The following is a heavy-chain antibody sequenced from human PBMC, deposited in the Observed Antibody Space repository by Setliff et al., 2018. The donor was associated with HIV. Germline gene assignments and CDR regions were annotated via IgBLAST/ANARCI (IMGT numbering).Heavy chain of an antibody. V-gene: IGHV4-34*01. Sequence: SETLSLTCAVYGGSLSGHYWSWIRQPPGKGLEWIGEINHGGTTNSNPSLKSRVTISVDTSKNQFSLRMSSVTAADTAVYYCAQLTPRTHYFYGMDVWGQGTTVTVSS. J-gene: IGHJ6*02. CDR2: INHGGTT. CDR3: AQLTPRTHYFYGMDV. CDR1: GGSLSGHY.